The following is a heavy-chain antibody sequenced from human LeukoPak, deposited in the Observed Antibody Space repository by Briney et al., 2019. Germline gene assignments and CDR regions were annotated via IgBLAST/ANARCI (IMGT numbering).Heavy chain of an antibody. V-gene: IGHV4-31*03. CDR1: GGSISSGGYY. CDR2: IYYSGST. J-gene: IGHJ3*02. D-gene: IGHD6-13*01. CDR3: ARHLKIPYSSSWQDAFDI. Sequence: PSQTLSLTCTVSGGSISSGGYYWRWIRQHPGKGLEWIGYIYYSGSTYYNPSLKSRVTISVDTSKNQFSLKLSSVTAADTAVYYCARHLKIPYSSSWQDAFDIWGQGTMVTVSS.